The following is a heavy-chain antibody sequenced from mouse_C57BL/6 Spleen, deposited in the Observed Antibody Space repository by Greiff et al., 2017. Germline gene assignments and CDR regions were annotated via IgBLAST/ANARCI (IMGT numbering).Heavy chain of an antibody. CDR3: AREGGLRRGYYFDY. CDR1: GYTFTSYW. CDR2: IDPSDSYT. D-gene: IGHD2-4*01. V-gene: IGHV1-59*01. J-gene: IGHJ2*01. Sequence: QVQLQQSGAELVRPGTSVKLSCKASGYTFTSYWMHWVKQRPGQGLEWIGVIDPSDSYTNYNQKFKGKATLTVDTSSSTAYMQLSSLTSEDSAVYYCAREGGLRRGYYFDYWGQGTTLTVSS.